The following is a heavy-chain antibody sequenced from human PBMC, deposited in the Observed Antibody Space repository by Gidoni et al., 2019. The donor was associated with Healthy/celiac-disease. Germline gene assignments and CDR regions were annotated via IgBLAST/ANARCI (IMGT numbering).Heavy chain of an antibody. Sequence: QVQLQESGPGLVKPSGTLSLTCAVSGGSISSSNWWSWVRQPPGKGLEYIGEIYHSGSTNYNPSLKSRVTMSVDRSKNQFSLKLSSVTAVDTAVYYCARESNYYDSSGYPTGGYYGMDVWGQGTTVTVSS. CDR2: IYHSGST. J-gene: IGHJ6*02. D-gene: IGHD3-22*01. CDR3: ARESNYYDSSGYPTGGYYGMDV. V-gene: IGHV4-4*02. CDR1: GGSISSSNW.